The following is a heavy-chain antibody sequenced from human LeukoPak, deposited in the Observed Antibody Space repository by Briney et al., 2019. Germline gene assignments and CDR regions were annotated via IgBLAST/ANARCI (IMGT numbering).Heavy chain of an antibody. CDR2: IYSGGST. J-gene: IGHJ6*04. CDR3: ARERRGGYYHGMDV. CDR1: GFTVSSNY. Sequence: PGGSLRLSCAASGFTVSSNYVSWVRQAPGKGLEWVSVIYSGGSTYYADSVKGRFTISRDNSKNTLYLQMNSLRAEDTAVYYCARERRGGYYHGMDVWGKGTTVTVSS. D-gene: IGHD2-15*01. V-gene: IGHV3-53*01.